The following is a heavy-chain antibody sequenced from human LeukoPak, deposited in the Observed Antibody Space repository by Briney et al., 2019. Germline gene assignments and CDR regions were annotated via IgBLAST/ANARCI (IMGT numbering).Heavy chain of an antibody. CDR3: AKANAFWGNYYGSGRVSYYYYMDV. CDR2: ISSSSSYI. J-gene: IGHJ6*03. V-gene: IGHV3-21*04. Sequence: GGSLRLSCAASGFTFSSYSMNWVRQAPGKGLEWVSSISSSSSYIYYADSVKGRFTISRDNAKNSLYLQMNSLRAEDTAVYYCAKANAFWGNYYGSGRVSYYYYMDVWGKGTTVTISS. CDR1: GFTFSSYS. D-gene: IGHD3-10*01.